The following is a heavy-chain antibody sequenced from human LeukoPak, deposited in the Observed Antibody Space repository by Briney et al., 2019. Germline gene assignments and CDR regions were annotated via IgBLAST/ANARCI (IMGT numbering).Heavy chain of an antibody. CDR3: ARERYGDSFAHLDY. J-gene: IGHJ4*02. CDR1: AYTFTINA. V-gene: IGHV1-2*02. D-gene: IGHD5-24*01. Sequence: ASVTVTFTASAYTFTINAIHWVRHAPGQGHEWMGWITPSGGTNYPQKVQGRGAITWYTSITTAYMDLSRLTFDDTAVYYCARERYGDSFAHLDYWGEGALVTVSS. CDR2: ITPSGGT.